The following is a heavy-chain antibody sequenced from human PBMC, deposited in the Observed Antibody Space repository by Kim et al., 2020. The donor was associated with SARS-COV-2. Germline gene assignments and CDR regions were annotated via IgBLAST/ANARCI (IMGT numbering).Heavy chain of an antibody. Sequence: SETLSLTCTVQGGSFSGFFWSWIRQPPGKGLEWIGEINHSGSPNCNPSLKSRVSISLDSSKSQFSLNLSSVTAADTAVYYCARQPLWHGSGSYYYALDVWGQGTTVTVSS. CDR2: INHSGSP. CDR3: ARQPLWHGSGSYYYALDV. V-gene: IGHV4-34*01. CDR1: GGSFSGFF. J-gene: IGHJ6*02. D-gene: IGHD3-10*01.